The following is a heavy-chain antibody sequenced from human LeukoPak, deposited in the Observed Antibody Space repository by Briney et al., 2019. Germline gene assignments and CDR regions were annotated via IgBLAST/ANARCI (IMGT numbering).Heavy chain of an antibody. V-gene: IGHV4-38-2*02. CDR1: GYSISSGYY. CDR3: ARDTDYYASSGLGRGVGYNWFDP. CDR2: IYHSGST. Sequence: SETLSLTCTVSGYSISSGYYWGWIRQPPGKGLEWIGSIYHSGSTYYNPSLKSRVTISVDTSKNQFSLKLSSVTAADTAVYYCARDTDYYASSGLGRGVGYNWFDPWGQGTLVTVSS. D-gene: IGHD3-22*01. J-gene: IGHJ5*02.